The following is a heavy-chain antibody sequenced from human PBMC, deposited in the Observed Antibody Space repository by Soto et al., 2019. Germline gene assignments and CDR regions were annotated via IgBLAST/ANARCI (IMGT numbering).Heavy chain of an antibody. CDR3: AKDGGKDGYFGNLFDP. Sequence: ASVKVSCKASGFTFTSSAMQWVRQARGQRLEWIGWIVVGSGNTNYAQKFQERVTITRDMSTSTAYMELSSLRSEDTAVYYCAKDGGKDGYFGNLFDPCGQGTLVTVSS. CDR1: GFTFTSSA. D-gene: IGHD5-12*01. CDR2: IVVGSGNT. V-gene: IGHV1-58*02. J-gene: IGHJ5*02.